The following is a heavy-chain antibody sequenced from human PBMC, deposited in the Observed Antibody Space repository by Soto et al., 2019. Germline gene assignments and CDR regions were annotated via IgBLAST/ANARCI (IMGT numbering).Heavy chain of an antibody. CDR2: INPNSGAT. J-gene: IGHJ5*02. CDR1: GYTFTDHY. Sequence: GASVKVSYKASGYTFTDHYIHWVLQARGQGLECMGWINPNSGATSYAQKFQDRVTMTRDTSISTAYMELSRLRSDDTAVYYCARDGALHDDFWSGWFDLWGQGTLVTVSS. D-gene: IGHD3-3*01. V-gene: IGHV1-2*02. CDR3: ARDGALHDDFWSGWFDL.